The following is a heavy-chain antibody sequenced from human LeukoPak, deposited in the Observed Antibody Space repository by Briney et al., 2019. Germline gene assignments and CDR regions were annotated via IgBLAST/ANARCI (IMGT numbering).Heavy chain of an antibody. D-gene: IGHD3-22*01. CDR3: ARYYYDSSGYST. CDR1: GFSFRDYW. J-gene: IGHJ5*02. V-gene: IGHV3-7*01. Sequence: GGSLRLSCAASGFSFRDYWMSWVRQAPGKGLEWVADITPDGSGKTYVDSVKGRFTISRDNAKNSLYLQMNSLRAEDTAVYYCARYYYDSSGYSTWGQGTLVTVSS. CDR2: ITPDGSGK.